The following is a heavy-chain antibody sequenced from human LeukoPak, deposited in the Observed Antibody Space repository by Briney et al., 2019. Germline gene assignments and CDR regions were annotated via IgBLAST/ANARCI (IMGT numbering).Heavy chain of an antibody. CDR3: AKQGPARIPIVVVTAMAH. CDR1: GFTFSSYA. Sequence: RGSLRLSCAASGFTFSSYAMSWVRQAPGKGLEWVSAISGSGGSTYYADSVKGRFTISRDNSKNTLYLQMNSLRAEDTAVYYCAKQGPARIPIVVVTAMAHWGQGTLVTVSS. CDR2: ISGSGGST. D-gene: IGHD2-21*02. V-gene: IGHV3-23*01. J-gene: IGHJ4*02.